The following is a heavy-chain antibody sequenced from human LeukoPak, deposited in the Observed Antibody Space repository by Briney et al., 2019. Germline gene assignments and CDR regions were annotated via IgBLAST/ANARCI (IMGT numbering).Heavy chain of an antibody. V-gene: IGHV3-23*01. CDR1: GFAFSNYA. Sequence: GGSLRLSCAASGFAFSNYAMSWVRQAPGKGLEWVSGISGSGGSTYYADSVKGRLTISRDNSKNTLYLQMNSLRAEDTAVYYCAKGSGYYPEGSDYWGQGTLVTVSS. J-gene: IGHJ4*02. CDR2: ISGSGGST. D-gene: IGHD3-22*01. CDR3: AKGSGYYPEGSDY.